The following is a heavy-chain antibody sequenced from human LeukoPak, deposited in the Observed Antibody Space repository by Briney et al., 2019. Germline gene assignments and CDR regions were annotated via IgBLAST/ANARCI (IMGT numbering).Heavy chain of an antibody. V-gene: IGHV3-23*01. J-gene: IGHJ4*02. D-gene: IGHD1-14*01. Sequence: GGSLRLSCAASGFTSSSYAMSWVRQAPGKGLEWVSAISSSGGSTYYADSVKGRFTISRDNSKNMVYLQINSLRAEETAVYYCAKLSPPPEHHDTSAYYFDYWGQGTLVTVSS. CDR1: GFTSSSYA. CDR2: ISSSGGST. CDR3: AKLSPPPEHHDTSAYYFDY.